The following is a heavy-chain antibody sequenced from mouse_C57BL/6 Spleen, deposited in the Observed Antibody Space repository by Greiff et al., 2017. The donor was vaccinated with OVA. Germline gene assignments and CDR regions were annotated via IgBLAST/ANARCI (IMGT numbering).Heavy chain of an antibody. J-gene: IGHJ2*01. CDR1: GYAFSSSW. D-gene: IGHD1-1*01. CDR3: ARESSYFDY. V-gene: IGHV1-82*01. CDR2: IYPGDGDT. Sequence: QVQLQPSGPELVKPGASVKISCKASGYAFSSSWMNWVKQRPGKGLEWIGRIYPGDGDTNYNGKFKGKATLTADKSSSTAYMQLSSLTSEDSAVYFCARESSYFDYWGQGTTLTVSS.